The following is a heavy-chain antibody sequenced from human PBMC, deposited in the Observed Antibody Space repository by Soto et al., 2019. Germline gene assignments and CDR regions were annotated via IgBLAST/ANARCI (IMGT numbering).Heavy chain of an antibody. CDR1: GFTFSDYD. CDR2: ISTAGDT. CDR3: ARGRDSGLYYFDY. J-gene: IGHJ4*02. D-gene: IGHD2-21*01. Sequence: EVQLVESGGDLVQPGGSLRLSCAASGFTFSDYDMHWVRQVTGKGLEWVSTISTAGDTCYPGSVKGRFTISRENAKNSLFLQMNSLRADDTAVYYCARGRDSGLYYFDYWGQGTLVTVSS. V-gene: IGHV3-13*01.